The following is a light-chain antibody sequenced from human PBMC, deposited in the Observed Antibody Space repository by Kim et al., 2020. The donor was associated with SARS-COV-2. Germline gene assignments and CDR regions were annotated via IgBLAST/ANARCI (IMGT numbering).Light chain of an antibody. CDR1: SSNNEEGHD. CDR3: QSYDNSLSGWV. V-gene: IGLV1-40*01. J-gene: IGLJ3*02. Sequence: QTLPNSGSGSSSNNEEGHDLHWYQQLPEKAPKLLINGDNNQPSGVPGRFSAAKTDTSASLAITGLQAEDEADYYCQSYDNSLSGWVFGGGTQLTVL. CDR2: GDN.